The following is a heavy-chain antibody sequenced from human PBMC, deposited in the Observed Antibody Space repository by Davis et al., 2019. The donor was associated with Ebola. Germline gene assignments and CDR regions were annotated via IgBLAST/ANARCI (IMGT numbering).Heavy chain of an antibody. D-gene: IGHD3-10*01. CDR2: IYYSGST. CDR3: ARNYGGSGSYYFDY. Sequence: SETLSLTCTVSGGSISSYYWSWIRQPPGKGLEWIGYIYYSGSTNYNPSLKSRVTISVDTSKNQFSLKLTSVTAADTAVYFCARNYGGSGSYYFDYWGQGTLVTVSS. J-gene: IGHJ4*02. CDR1: GGSISSYY. V-gene: IGHV4-59*08.